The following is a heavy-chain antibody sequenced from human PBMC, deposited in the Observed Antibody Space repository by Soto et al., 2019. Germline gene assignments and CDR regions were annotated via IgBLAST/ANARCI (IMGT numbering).Heavy chain of an antibody. J-gene: IGHJ3*01. D-gene: IGHD2-8*01. V-gene: IGHV3-23*01. CDR2: ISGGGDGT. Sequence: EVQLLESGGGLVRPGGSLRLSCAASGFTFYNYAMNWVRQAPGKGLEWVSTISGGGDGTYYADSVKGSFTISRDNSKNKVYLQMNSLRAEDTALYYCAKKGLGSLATYCTTGDCHYAFDVWGQGTLVTVSS. CDR3: AKKGLGSLATYCTTGDCHYAFDV. CDR1: GFTFYNYA.